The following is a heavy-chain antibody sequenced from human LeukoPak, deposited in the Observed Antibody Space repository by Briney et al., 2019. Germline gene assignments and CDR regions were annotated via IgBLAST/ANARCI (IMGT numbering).Heavy chain of an antibody. Sequence: SETLSLTCAVYGGSFSGYYWSWIRQPPGKGLEWIGEINHSGSTNYNPSLKSRVTISVDTSKNQFSLKLSSVTAADTAVYYCARGRYGSGSYSYWGQGTLVTVSS. J-gene: IGHJ4*02. V-gene: IGHV4-34*01. CDR2: INHSGST. CDR1: GGSFSGYY. D-gene: IGHD3-10*01. CDR3: ARGRYGSGSYSY.